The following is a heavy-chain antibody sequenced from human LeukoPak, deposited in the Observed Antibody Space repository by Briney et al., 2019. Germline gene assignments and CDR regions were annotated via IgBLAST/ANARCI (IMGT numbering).Heavy chain of an antibody. Sequence: PGGSLRLSCAASGFTFSSYGMHWVRQAPGKGLEWVAFIRYDGSNKYYADSVKGRFTISRDNSKNTLYLQMSSLRAEDTAVYYCAKHITIFGVVIDAFDIWGQGTMVTVSS. CDR1: GFTFSSYG. V-gene: IGHV3-30*02. D-gene: IGHD3-3*01. J-gene: IGHJ3*02. CDR2: IRYDGSNK. CDR3: AKHITIFGVVIDAFDI.